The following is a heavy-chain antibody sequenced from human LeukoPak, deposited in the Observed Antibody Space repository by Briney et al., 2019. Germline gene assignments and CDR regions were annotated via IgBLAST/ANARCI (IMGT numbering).Heavy chain of an antibody. D-gene: IGHD3-3*01. CDR3: AKDTRGRITIFGVVSDAFDI. Sequence: GGSLRLSCAASGFTFSSYSMNWVRQAPGKGLEWVSYISSSSTMYYADSVKGRFTISRDNSKNTLYLQMNSLRAEDTAVYYCAKDTRGRITIFGVVSDAFDIWGQGTMVTVSS. J-gene: IGHJ3*02. V-gene: IGHV3-48*01. CDR2: ISSSSTM. CDR1: GFTFSSYS.